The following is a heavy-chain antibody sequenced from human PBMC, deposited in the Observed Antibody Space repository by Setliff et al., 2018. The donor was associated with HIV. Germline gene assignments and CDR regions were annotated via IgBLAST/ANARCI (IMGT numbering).Heavy chain of an antibody. CDR3: ARDAGRWGSYYYFRYMDV. D-gene: IGHD3-16*01. Sequence: GGSLRLSCATSGFTFSTHAMHWVRQAPGKGLEWVAVISYDETNEYYADSVKGLFTVSRENYRNTVFLQMNSLRMEDTAVFYCARDAGRWGSYYYFRYMDVWGKGTTVTVSS. V-gene: IGHV3-30*04. CDR2: ISYDETNE. J-gene: IGHJ6*03. CDR1: GFTFSTHA.